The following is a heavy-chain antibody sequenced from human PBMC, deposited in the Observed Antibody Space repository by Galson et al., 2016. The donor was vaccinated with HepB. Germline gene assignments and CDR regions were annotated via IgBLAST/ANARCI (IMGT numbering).Heavy chain of an antibody. D-gene: IGHD1-26*01. CDR2: IDRGGNT. V-gene: IGHV3-23*01. CDR1: GFTLVGNG. CDR3: SGHGGGSA. Sequence: SLRLSCAVSGFTLVGNGLSWVRPAPGKGLEWVSDIDRGGNTFYADSVKGRFTISKDISKNTLYLQMNSLRVEDTAIYYCSGHGGGSAWGQGTLVTVSS. J-gene: IGHJ4*02.